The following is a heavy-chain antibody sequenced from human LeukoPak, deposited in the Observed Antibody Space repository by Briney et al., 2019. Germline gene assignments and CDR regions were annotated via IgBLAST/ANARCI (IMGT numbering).Heavy chain of an antibody. CDR1: TLTFSNSW. CDR2: IAQDGREK. CDR3: AREKQGSSWYDGKESFDY. J-gene: IGHJ4*02. Sequence: GGSLRLSCVASTLTFSNSWMSWVRQVPGKGLEWVANIAQDGREKNYVGSVKGRFIISRDNGKNSLYLEMNSLRAEDTAVYYCAREKQGSSWYDGKESFDYWGQGTLVTVSS. D-gene: IGHD6-13*01. V-gene: IGHV3-7*01.